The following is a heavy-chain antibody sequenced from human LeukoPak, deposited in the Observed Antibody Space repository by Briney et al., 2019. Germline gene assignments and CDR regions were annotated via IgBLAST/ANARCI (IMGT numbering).Heavy chain of an antibody. D-gene: IGHD5-18*01. CDR2: ISYDGSNK. J-gene: IGHJ4*02. Sequence: PGGSLRLSYAASGFTFSSYGMHWVRRAPGKGLEWVAVISYDGSNKYYADSVKGRFTISRDNSKNTLYLQMNSLRAEDTAVYYCARVEIGGPTAMVRSFPFDYWGQGTLVTVSS. CDR1: GFTFSSYG. V-gene: IGHV3-30*03. CDR3: ARVEIGGPTAMVRSFPFDY.